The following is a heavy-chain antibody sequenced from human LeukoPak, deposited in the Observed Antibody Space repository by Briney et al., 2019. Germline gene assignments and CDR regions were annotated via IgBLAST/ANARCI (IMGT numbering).Heavy chain of an antibody. V-gene: IGHV3-33*01. CDR2: IWYDGSNK. Sequence: PGGSLRLSCAASGFTFSSYGMHWARQAPGKGLEWGAVIWYDGSNKYYADSVKGRFTISRDNSKNTLYLQMNSLRAEDTAVYYCARDPYSGSYLYFDYWGQGTLVTVSS. CDR1: GFTFSSYG. D-gene: IGHD1-26*01. CDR3: ARDPYSGSYLYFDY. J-gene: IGHJ4*02.